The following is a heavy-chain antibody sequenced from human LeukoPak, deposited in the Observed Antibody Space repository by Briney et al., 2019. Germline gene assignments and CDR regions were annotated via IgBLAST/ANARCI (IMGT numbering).Heavy chain of an antibody. V-gene: IGHV3-23*01. CDR2: ISGSGGST. CDR3: AREGRGYYDSSGYYRDAFDI. Sequence: GGSLRLSCAASGFTFSSYAMSWVRQAPGKGLEWVSAISGSGGSTYYADSVKGRFTISRDNAKNSLYLQMNSLRAEDTAVYYCAREGRGYYDSSGYYRDAFDIWGQGTMVTVSS. J-gene: IGHJ3*02. D-gene: IGHD3-22*01. CDR1: GFTFSSYA.